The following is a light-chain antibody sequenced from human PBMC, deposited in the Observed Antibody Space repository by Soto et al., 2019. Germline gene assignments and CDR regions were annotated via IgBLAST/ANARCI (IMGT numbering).Light chain of an antibody. CDR1: QSVSSK. V-gene: IGKV3-15*01. CDR3: QQSFSTPRT. Sequence: EIVMTQSPATLSVSPGEGATLSCRASQSVSSKLAWYQQRPGQAPRLLIYSASSRATGVPARFSGSGSGTEFTLTISSLQPEDFATYYCQQSFSTPRTFGQGTKVDIK. CDR2: SAS. J-gene: IGKJ1*01.